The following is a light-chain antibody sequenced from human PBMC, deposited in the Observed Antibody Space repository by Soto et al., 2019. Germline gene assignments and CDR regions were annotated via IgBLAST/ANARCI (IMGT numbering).Light chain of an antibody. CDR1: QSISSDH. CDR2: GAS. CDR3: QHYRSAPFT. Sequence: EIVLTQSPGILSLSPGERATLACRASQSISSDHLAWYQQRPGQSPRLLIYGASSRTTGVPDRFSGSGSGTDFTLTISRLEPEDFAVYYCQHYRSAPFTFGPDQGGYQT. V-gene: IGKV3-20*01. J-gene: IGKJ3*01.